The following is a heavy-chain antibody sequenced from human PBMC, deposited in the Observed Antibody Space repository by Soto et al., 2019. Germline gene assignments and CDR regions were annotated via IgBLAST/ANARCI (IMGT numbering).Heavy chain of an antibody. V-gene: IGHV4-59*01. CDR3: ARGGGTCYNGLDV. CDR1: GGSIMSDY. Sequence: SETLSLTCTVAGGSIMSDYWRWIRQAPGKGVEWIGYISYSGTTNYNSSLKRRVTISIDTSKNQFSLKLSSVTAADTAVYYCARGGGTCYNGLDVWGQGTTVTVSS. D-gene: IGHD6-25*01. J-gene: IGHJ6*02. CDR2: ISYSGTT.